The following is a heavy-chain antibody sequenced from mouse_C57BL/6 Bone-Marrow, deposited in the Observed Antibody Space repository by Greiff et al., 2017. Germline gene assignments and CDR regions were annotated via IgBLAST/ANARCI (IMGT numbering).Heavy chain of an antibody. CDR2: IYPGSGST. Sequence: VQLQQPGAELVKPGASVKMSCKASGYTFTSYWITWVKQRPGQGLEWIGDIYPGSGSTNYNEKFKSKATLTVDTSSSTAYLQLSSLTSEDSSVYYCARPYYSNYWYFDVWGTGTTVTVSS. J-gene: IGHJ1*03. V-gene: IGHV1-55*01. D-gene: IGHD2-5*01. CDR1: GYTFTSYW. CDR3: ARPYYSNYWYFDV.